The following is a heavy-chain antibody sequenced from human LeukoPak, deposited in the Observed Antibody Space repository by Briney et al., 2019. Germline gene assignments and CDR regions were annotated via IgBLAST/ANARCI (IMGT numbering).Heavy chain of an antibody. V-gene: IGHV3-11*01. CDR2: TSSSGDIT. Sequence: PGGSLILSCAASGFTFSDCFMSWIRQAPGRGLEWISYTSSSGDITYYADSVRGRFTISRDNARNSLYLQMNSLRAEDTAVYYCARSSRQKLEHYDYYYIDVWGKGTTVTVSS. J-gene: IGHJ6*03. CDR1: GFTFSDCF. CDR3: ARSSRQKLEHYDYYYIDV. D-gene: IGHD1-1*01.